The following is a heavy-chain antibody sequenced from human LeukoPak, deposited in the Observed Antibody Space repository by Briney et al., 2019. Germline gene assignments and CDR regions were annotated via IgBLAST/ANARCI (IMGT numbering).Heavy chain of an antibody. V-gene: IGHV3-74*01. J-gene: IGHJ3*02. CDR2: IASDGSST. Sequence: PGGSLRLSCAASGFTFSSYWMNWVRQAPGKGLVWVSRIASDGSSTTYADSVKGRFSISRDNAKNTLYLQMNSLRVEDTAVYYCARGGRGSAAVVAPRSFDIWGQGTMVTVSS. CDR3: ARGGRGSAAVVAPRSFDI. CDR1: GFTFSSYW. D-gene: IGHD3-22*01.